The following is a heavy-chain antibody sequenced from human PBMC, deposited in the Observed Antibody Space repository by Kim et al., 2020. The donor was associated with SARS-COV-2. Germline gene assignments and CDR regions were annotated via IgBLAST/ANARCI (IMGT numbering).Heavy chain of an antibody. CDR1: GYSFTSYW. D-gene: IGHD2-21*02. CDR2: IYPGDSDT. J-gene: IGHJ4*02. V-gene: IGHV5-51*01. CDR3: ARFAYCGGDCYPYYFDY. Sequence: GESLKISCKGSGYSFTSYWIGWVRQMPGKGLEWMGIIYPGDSDTRYSPSFQGQVTISADKSISTAYLQWSSRKASDTAMYYCARFAYCGGDCYPYYFDYWGQGTLVTVSS.